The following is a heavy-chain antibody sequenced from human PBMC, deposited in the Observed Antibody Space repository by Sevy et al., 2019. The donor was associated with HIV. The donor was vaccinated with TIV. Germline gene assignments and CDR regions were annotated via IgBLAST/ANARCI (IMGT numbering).Heavy chain of an antibody. CDR2: ISCDGSNK. J-gene: IGHJ5*01. Sequence: GGSLRLSCAASGFTFSSYAMHWVRQAPGKGLEWVAVISCDGSNKYYADSVKGRFTISRDNSKSTLYLQMNSVRAEDTAVYYCARGELRYFDCLGPFDPWGQGTLVTVSS. CDR1: GFTFSSYA. V-gene: IGHV3-30-3*01. CDR3: ARGELRYFDCLGPFDP. D-gene: IGHD3-9*01.